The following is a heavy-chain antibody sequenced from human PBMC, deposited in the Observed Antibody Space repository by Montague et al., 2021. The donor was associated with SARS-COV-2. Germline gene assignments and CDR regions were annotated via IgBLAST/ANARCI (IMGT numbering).Heavy chain of an antibody. D-gene: IGHD6-13*01. CDR3: ARVGRQQLVRLSGMDV. CDR1: GGSISSSSYY. J-gene: IGHJ6*02. Sequence: SETLSLTCTVSGGSISSSSYYWGWIRQPPGKGLEWIGSIYYSGXTXCXXXXKXRVTISVDTSKNQFSLKLSSVTAADTAVYYCARVGRQQLVRLSGMDVWGQGTTVTVSS. V-gene: IGHV4-39*07. CDR2: IYYSGXT.